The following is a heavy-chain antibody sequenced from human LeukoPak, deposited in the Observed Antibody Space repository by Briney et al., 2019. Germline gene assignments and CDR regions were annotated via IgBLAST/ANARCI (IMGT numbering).Heavy chain of an antibody. J-gene: IGHJ4*02. V-gene: IGHV4-38-2*02. D-gene: IGHD3-9*01. CDR1: GDSLVSGHY. CDR2: IYYSGST. Sequence: PSETLSLTCTVSGDSLVSGHYWGWIRQPPGKGLEWIASIYYSGSTYYNPSLKSRVTISVDTSKNQSSLKLSSVTAADTAVYYCARRSYDILTGYSSYYFDYWGQGTLVTVSS. CDR3: ARRSYDILTGYSSYYFDY.